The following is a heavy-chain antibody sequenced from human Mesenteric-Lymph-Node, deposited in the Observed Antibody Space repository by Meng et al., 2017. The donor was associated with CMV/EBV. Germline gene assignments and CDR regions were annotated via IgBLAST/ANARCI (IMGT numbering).Heavy chain of an antibody. J-gene: IGHJ6*02. V-gene: IGHV3-21*01. Sequence: GESLKISCAGSGFTLSTYGMNWVRQAPGKGLEWVSSISGSSPDMYYADSVKGRFTISRDNAKNLLYLQMNSLRAEDTAVYYCAREEPTPYYYYGMDVWGQGTTVTVSS. CDR1: GFTLSTYG. CDR3: AREEPTPYYYYGMDV. CDR2: ISGSSPDM.